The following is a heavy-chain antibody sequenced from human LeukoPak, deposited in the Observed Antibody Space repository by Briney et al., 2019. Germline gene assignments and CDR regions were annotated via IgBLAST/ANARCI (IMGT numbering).Heavy chain of an antibody. V-gene: IGHV3-21*04. Sequence: GGSLRLSCAASGFTFSTYAINWVRQAPGKGLEWVSSINSAGTSKKYADSLKGRFTISRDNAKNSLFLQLSSLRDEDTAVYYCARPAAGTEKWGQGTLVTVSS. CDR3: ARPAAGTEK. D-gene: IGHD6-13*01. J-gene: IGHJ4*02. CDR2: INSAGTSK. CDR1: GFTFSTYA.